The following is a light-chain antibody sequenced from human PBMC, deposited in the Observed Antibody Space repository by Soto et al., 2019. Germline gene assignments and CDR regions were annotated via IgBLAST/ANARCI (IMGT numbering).Light chain of an antibody. Sequence: DIQMTQSPSSLSASVGDRVTITCRASQSISSYLNWYQQKPGKAPKLLIYAASSLQSGVPSRFSGSGSGTDFTLTISSLQPEDIATYYCPQSYSTPLFTFGPGTKVDIK. J-gene: IGKJ3*01. CDR1: QSISSY. CDR3: PQSYSTPLFT. CDR2: AAS. V-gene: IGKV1-39*01.